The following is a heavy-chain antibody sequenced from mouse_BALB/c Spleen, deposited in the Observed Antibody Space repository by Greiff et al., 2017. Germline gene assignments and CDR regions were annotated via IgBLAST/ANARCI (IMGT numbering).Heavy chain of an antibody. J-gene: IGHJ4*01. CDR1: GFTFTDYY. CDR3: ARDTDGYYFYAMDY. CDR2: IRNKANGYTT. V-gene: IGHV7-3*02. D-gene: IGHD2-3*01. Sequence: EVQLVESGGGLVQPGGSLRLSCATSGFTFTDYYMSWVRQPPGKALEWLGFIRNKANGYTTEYSASVKGRFTISRDNSQSILYLQMNTLRAEDSATYYCARDTDGYYFYAMDYWGQGTSVTVSS.